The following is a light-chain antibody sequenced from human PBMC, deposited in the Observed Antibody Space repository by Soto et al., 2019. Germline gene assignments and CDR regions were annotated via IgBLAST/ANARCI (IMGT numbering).Light chain of an antibody. J-gene: IGLJ1*01. V-gene: IGLV1-44*01. CDR2: SNN. CDR3: AAWDDSLNVLYV. Sequence: SVLTQPPSASGTPRQRVTISCSGSSSNIGSNTVNWYQQLPGTAPKLLIYSNNQRPSGVPDRFSGSKSGTSASLAISGLQSEDEADYYCAAWDDSLNVLYVFGTGTKVTVL. CDR1: SSNIGSNT.